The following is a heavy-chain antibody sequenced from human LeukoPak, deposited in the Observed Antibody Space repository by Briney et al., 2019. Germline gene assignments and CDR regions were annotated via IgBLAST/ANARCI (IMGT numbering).Heavy chain of an antibody. CDR3: ARDVWTGVAVSDY. V-gene: IGHV3-33*01. CDR1: GFTFGGYG. J-gene: IGHJ4*02. CDR2: IAYDGSRA. D-gene: IGHD6-19*01. Sequence: PGGSLRLSCAGSGFTFGGYGMHWFCQTPGKGLEWVAVIAYDGSRAFYADSVKGRFTISRDNAKTSVYLQLNSLRADDTAVYYCARDVWTGVAVSDYWGQGTLVTVSS.